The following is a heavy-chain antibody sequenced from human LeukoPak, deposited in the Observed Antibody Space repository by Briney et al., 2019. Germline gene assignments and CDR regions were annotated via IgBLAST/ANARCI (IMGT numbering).Heavy chain of an antibody. Sequence: GGSLRLSCAASGFTFSSYGMHWVRQAPGKGLEWVAVISYDGSNKYYADSVKGRFTISRDNSKNTLYLQMNSLRAEDTAVYYCAKDTSRTTFGVVQNWFDPWGQGTLVTVSS. CDR2: ISYDGSNK. CDR3: AKDTSRTTFGVVQNWFDP. D-gene: IGHD3-3*01. J-gene: IGHJ5*02. CDR1: GFTFSSYG. V-gene: IGHV3-30*18.